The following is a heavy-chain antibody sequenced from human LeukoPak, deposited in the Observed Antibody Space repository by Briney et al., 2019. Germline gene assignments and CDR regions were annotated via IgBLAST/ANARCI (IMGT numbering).Heavy chain of an antibody. V-gene: IGHV5-51*01. Sequence: GESLKISCKGSGYSLTSYWIGWVRQMPRKGLEWMGIIYPGDSDTRYSPSFQGQVTISADKSISTAYLQWSSLKASDTAMYYCARQFYGSTSPNWFDPWGQGTLVTVSS. CDR1: GYSLTSYW. D-gene: IGHD2-2*01. J-gene: IGHJ5*02. CDR3: ARQFYGSTSPNWFDP. CDR2: IYPGDSDT.